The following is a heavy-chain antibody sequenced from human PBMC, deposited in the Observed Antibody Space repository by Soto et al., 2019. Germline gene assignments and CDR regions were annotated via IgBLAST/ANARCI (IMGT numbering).Heavy chain of an antibody. J-gene: IGHJ4*02. CDR2: INAGNGNT. Sequence: GASVKVSCKASGYTFTSYAMHWVRQAPGQRLEWMGWINAGNGNTKYSQKFQGRVTITRDTSASTAYMELSSLRSEDTAVYYCARACSGGSCFWEFDYWGQGTLVTVSS. CDR1: GYTFTSYA. V-gene: IGHV1-3*01. D-gene: IGHD2-15*01. CDR3: ARACSGGSCFWEFDY.